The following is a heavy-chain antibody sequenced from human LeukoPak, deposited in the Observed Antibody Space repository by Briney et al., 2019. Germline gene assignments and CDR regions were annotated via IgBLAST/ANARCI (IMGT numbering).Heavy chain of an antibody. J-gene: IGHJ6*02. CDR1: GYTFTSYG. D-gene: IGHD1-14*01. CDR3: ARVTGADYYYYGMDV. Sequence: ASVKVSCKASGYTFTSYGISWVRQAPGQGLEWMGWISGNNGNTNYAQKLQGRVTMTADTSTSTAHMELRSLRSDDTAVYYCARVTGADYYYYGMDVWGQGTTVTVSS. CDR2: ISGNNGNT. V-gene: IGHV1-18*01.